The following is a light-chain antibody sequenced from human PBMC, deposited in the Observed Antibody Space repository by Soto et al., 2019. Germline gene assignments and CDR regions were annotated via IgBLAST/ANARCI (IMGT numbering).Light chain of an antibody. CDR2: DAS. CDR1: QGISSA. CDR3: QQFNSYPLT. J-gene: IGKJ5*01. V-gene: IGKV1-13*02. Sequence: AIQLTQSPSSLSASVGDRVTITCRASQGISSALAWYQQKPGKAPKLLIYDASSLESGVPSRFSGSGSGTHFTLTISSLQPQDFATYYCQQFNSYPLTFGQGTRLEIK.